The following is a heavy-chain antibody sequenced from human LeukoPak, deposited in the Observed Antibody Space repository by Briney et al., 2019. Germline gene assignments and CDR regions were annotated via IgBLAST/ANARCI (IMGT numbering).Heavy chain of an antibody. Sequence: SVKVSCKASGGTFSSYAISWVRQAPGQGLEWMGGIIPIFGTANYAQKFQGRVTITADESTSTAYMELSSLGSEDTAAYYCARELLGYFDYWGQGTLVTVSS. J-gene: IGHJ4*02. CDR1: GGTFSSYA. V-gene: IGHV1-69*13. CDR2: IIPIFGTA. D-gene: IGHD7-27*01. CDR3: ARELLGYFDY.